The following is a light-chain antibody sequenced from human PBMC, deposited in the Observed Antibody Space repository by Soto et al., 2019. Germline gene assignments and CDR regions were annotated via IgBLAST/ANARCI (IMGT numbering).Light chain of an antibody. CDR1: QSINNY. CDR3: QQSYSSPPWT. V-gene: IGKV1-39*01. Sequence: DIQMTQSPSSLSASVGDRVTITCRASQSINNYLNWYQQIQGKAPKLLIYAASSLHSGVPSRFSGSRSGTDFTLTISSLQPEDFASYYCQQSYSSPPWTFGQGTKVEVK. CDR2: AAS. J-gene: IGKJ1*01.